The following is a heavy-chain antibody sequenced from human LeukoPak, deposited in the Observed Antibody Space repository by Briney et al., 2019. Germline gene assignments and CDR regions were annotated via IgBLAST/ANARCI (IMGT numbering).Heavy chain of an antibody. D-gene: IGHD3-16*01. V-gene: IGHV4-39*01. Sequence: SETLSLTCTVSGDSISRSNYFWGWIRQPPGKGLEWIGNIYYGGSTYYNASLKSRVTISVDMSKNQFSLKLSFVTAADTAVYYCAHFRGSDAFDVWGQGTMVTVSS. J-gene: IGHJ3*01. CDR3: AHFRGSDAFDV. CDR1: GDSISRSNYF. CDR2: IYYGGST.